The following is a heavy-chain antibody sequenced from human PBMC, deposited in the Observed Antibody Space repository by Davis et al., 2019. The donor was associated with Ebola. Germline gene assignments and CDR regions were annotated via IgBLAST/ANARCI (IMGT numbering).Heavy chain of an antibody. V-gene: IGHV4-34*01. CDR2: IHHIGTT. D-gene: IGHD7-27*01. J-gene: IGHJ3*02. CDR1: GASFSDHF. CDR3: ARHWGRSFDM. Sequence: MPSETLSLTCAVYGASFSDHFWSWIRQPPGQGLEWIGEIHHIGTTKRNPSLRSRVTISPDTSKNQFSLKLRSVTAADTAVYYCARHWGRSFDMWGQGTVVTVSS.